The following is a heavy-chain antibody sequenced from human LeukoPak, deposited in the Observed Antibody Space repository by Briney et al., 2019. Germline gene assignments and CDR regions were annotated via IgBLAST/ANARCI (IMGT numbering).Heavy chain of an antibody. D-gene: IGHD3-3*01. V-gene: IGHV3-9*01. CDR2: ISLNSGSI. Sequence: PGGSLRLSSAASGFTFDDYAMHWVRQAPGKGLEWVSGISLNSGSIGYADSVKGRVTISRDNTKNSLYLQMNSLRAKDTALYYCAKDGNQLLLSNWFGPWGQGTLVTVSS. J-gene: IGHJ5*02. CDR1: GFTFDDYA. CDR3: AKDGNQLLLSNWFGP.